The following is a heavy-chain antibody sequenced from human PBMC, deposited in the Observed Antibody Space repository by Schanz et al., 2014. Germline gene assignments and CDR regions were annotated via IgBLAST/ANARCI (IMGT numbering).Heavy chain of an antibody. J-gene: IGHJ6*02. CDR3: TTGGRRGYSHYFYGMDV. Sequence: EVQLVESGGGLVQSGGSLRLSCAASGFTSSNAWMSWVRQAPGKGLEWVGRIKTKTDGGTTDYAAPVKGRFTISRDDSTNTLYLQMNSLKTEDTAVYYCTTGGRRGYSHYFYGMDVWGQGTTVTVSS. V-gene: IGHV3-15*01. CDR1: GFTSSNAW. D-gene: IGHD5-18*01. CDR2: IKTKTDGGTT.